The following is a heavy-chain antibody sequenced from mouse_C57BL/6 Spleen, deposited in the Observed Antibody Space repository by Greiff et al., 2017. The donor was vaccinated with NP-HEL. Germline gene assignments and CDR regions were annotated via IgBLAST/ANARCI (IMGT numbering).Heavy chain of an antibody. CDR3: AREGDYDYDETAWFAY. Sequence: QVQLKESGPELVKPGASVKLSCKASGYTFTSYDINWVKQRPGQGLEWIGWIYPRDGSTKYNEKFKGKATLTVDTSSSTAYMELHSLTSEDSAVYFCAREGDYDYDETAWFAYWGQGTLVTVSA. D-gene: IGHD2-4*01. J-gene: IGHJ3*01. V-gene: IGHV1-85*01. CDR2: IYPRDGST. CDR1: GYTFTSYD.